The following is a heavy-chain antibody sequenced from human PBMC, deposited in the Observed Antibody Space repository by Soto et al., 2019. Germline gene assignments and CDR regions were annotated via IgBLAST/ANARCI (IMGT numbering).Heavy chain of an antibody. CDR1: GGSSSSYY. Sequence: SETLSLTCTVSGGSSSSYYRSWIRQPPGKGLEWIGYIYYSGSTNYNPSLKSRVTISVDTSKNQFSLKLSSVTAADTAVYYCARDGGVEGVSTWFDPWGQGTLVTVSS. CDR3: ARDGGVEGVSTWFDP. CDR2: IYYSGST. V-gene: IGHV4-59*01. D-gene: IGHD3-10*01. J-gene: IGHJ5*02.